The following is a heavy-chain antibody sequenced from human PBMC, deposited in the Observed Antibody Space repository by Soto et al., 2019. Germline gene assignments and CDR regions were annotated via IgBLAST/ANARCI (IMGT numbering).Heavy chain of an antibody. CDR1: GIRLSESY. CDR3: ARRRAFGEVEAFDD. D-gene: IGHD3-16*01. J-gene: IGHJ3*01. CDR2: IGDSYR. Sequence: QVQLVESGGGLVKPGGTLRLSCAGSGIRLSESYINWIRLTTEKGLTWISYIGDSYRHYAASVRGRFTISRDNVQNSVSLEMTNLRVDDTAIYYCARRRAFGEVEAFDDWGPGTLVTVSS. V-gene: IGHV3-11*05.